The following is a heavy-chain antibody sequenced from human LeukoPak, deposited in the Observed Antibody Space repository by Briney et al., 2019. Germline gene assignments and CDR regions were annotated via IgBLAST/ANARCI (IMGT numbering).Heavy chain of an antibody. CDR2: IIPIFGTA. V-gene: IGHV1-69*13. CDR3: ARGRLIVATINWFDP. CDR1: GGTFSSYA. D-gene: IGHD5-12*01. Sequence: SVKVSCKASGGTFSSYAISWVRQAPGQGLEWMGGIIPIFGTANYAQKFQGRVTITADESTNTAYMELSSLRSEDTAVYYCARGRLIVATINWFDPWGQGTLVTVSS. J-gene: IGHJ5*02.